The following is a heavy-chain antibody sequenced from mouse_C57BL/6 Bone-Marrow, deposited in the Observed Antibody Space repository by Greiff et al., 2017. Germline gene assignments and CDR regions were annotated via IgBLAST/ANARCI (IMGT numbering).Heavy chain of an antibody. V-gene: IGHV1-39*01. CDR3: ARDYGSSHYYAMDY. J-gene: IGHJ4*01. D-gene: IGHD1-1*01. Sequence: VQLQQSGPELVKPGASVKISCKASGYSFTDYNMNWVKQSNGQSLEWIGVINPNCGTTSYNQKFKGKATLTVDQSSSTSYMQLNSLTSEDSSVYYCARDYGSSHYYAMDYWGQGTSVTVSS. CDR1: GYSFTDYN. CDR2: INPNCGTT.